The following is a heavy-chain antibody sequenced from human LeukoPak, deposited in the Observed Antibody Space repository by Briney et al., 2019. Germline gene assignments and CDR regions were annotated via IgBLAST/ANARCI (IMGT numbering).Heavy chain of an antibody. CDR2: ISSGSNYI. Sequence: SGGSLRLSCAASGFTFSSYAMNWVRQAPGKGLEWVSYISSGSNYIYYADSEKGRFTISRDNAKNSLYLQMNSLRAEDTAVYYCARECHGDQGYGMDVWGQGTTVTVSS. CDR3: ARECHGDQGYGMDV. D-gene: IGHD4-17*01. CDR1: GFTFSSYA. J-gene: IGHJ6*02. V-gene: IGHV3-21*01.